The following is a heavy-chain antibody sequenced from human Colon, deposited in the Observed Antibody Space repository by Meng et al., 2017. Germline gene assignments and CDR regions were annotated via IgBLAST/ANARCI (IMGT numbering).Heavy chain of an antibody. CDR2: IYHSGDT. J-gene: IGHJ4*02. Sequence: QVQLQESGPGLVKPSQTPSLTCTVSGGSIDRGDFYWGWIRQSPGKGLEWIGYIYHSGDTYYNPSLKRRITISMDMSQNQFSLKVHSVTAADTAMYYCATKERRDGANWDNWGQGILVTVSS. CDR1: GGSIDRGDFY. CDR3: ATKERRDGANWDN. D-gene: IGHD5-24*01. V-gene: IGHV4-30-4*01.